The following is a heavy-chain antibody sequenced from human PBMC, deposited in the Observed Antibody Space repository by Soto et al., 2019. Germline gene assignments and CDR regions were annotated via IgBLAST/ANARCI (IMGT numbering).Heavy chain of an antibody. J-gene: IGHJ6*02. CDR2: IIPIFGTA. D-gene: IGHD3-16*01. CDR1: GGTFSSYA. Sequence: QVQLVQSGAEVKKPGSSVKVSCKASGGTFSSYAISWVRQAPGQGLEWMGGIIPIFGTADYAQKFQGRVTITADYFTSTAYMELSRLRSEDTAVYYCARHLGGNHYYYGMDVWGQGTTVTVSS. CDR3: ARHLGGNHYYYGMDV. V-gene: IGHV1-69*12.